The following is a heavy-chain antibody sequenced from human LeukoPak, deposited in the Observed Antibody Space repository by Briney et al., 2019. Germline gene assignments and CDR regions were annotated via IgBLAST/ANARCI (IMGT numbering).Heavy chain of an antibody. CDR3: ARAPYSSSWYWFDP. J-gene: IGHJ5*02. D-gene: IGHD6-13*01. Sequence: PSQTLSLTCTVSGGSLSSGSYYWSWIRQPAGKGLEWIGRIYTSGSTNYNPSLKSRVTISVDTSKNQFSLKLSSVTAADTAVYYCARAPYSSSWYWFDPWGQGTLVTVSS. V-gene: IGHV4-61*02. CDR2: IYTSGST. CDR1: GGSLSSGSYY.